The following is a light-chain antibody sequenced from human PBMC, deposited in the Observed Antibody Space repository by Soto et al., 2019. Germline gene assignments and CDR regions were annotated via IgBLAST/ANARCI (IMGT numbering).Light chain of an antibody. J-gene: IGKJ1*01. CDR2: DAS. CDR1: QSVRSS. Sequence: EIVLTQSPATLSLSPGERATLSCRATQSVRSSLAWYLQQPGQAPRLLIYDASKRATGIPARFSGSGSGTDFTLTISILEPKDFEVYYCQQRSSWPGTFGQGTKVEIK. CDR3: QQRSSWPGT. V-gene: IGKV3-11*01.